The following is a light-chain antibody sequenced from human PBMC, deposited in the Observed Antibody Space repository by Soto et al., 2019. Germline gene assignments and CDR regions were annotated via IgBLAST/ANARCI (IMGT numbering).Light chain of an antibody. CDR1: QGISSY. Sequence: AIRMTQSPSSLSASTGDRVTITCRASQGISSYLAWYQQKPGKAPKLLIYAASTLQSGVPSRFSGSGSGTDFTLTISCLQSEDFATYYFQQYYSYPRTFGQGNKVEIK. J-gene: IGKJ1*01. CDR2: AAS. V-gene: IGKV1-8*01. CDR3: QQYYSYPRT.